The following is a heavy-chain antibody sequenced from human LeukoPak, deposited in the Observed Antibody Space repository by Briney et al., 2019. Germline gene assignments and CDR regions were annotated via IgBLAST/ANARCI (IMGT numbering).Heavy chain of an antibody. D-gene: IGHD1-1*01. CDR3: AKLRLYNWNGRGYMDV. CDR2: ISGSGGST. V-gene: IGHV3-23*01. CDR1: GFTFSSYA. Sequence: RTGGSLRLSCAASGFTFSSYAMTWVRQAPGEGLEWVSAISGSGGSTYYADSVKGRFTISRDNSKNTLYLQMNSLRAEDTAVYYCAKLRLYNWNGRGYMDVWGKGTTVTVSS. J-gene: IGHJ6*03.